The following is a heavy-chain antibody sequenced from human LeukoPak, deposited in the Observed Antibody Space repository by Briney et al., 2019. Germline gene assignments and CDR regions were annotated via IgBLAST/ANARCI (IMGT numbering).Heavy chain of an antibody. CDR2: INWNGGST. CDR3: ARARLTDYVWGRRTFDI. J-gene: IGHJ3*02. D-gene: IGHD3-16*01. CDR1: GFTFDDYG. V-gene: IGHV3-20*04. Sequence: RPGGSLRLSCAASGFTFDDYGMSWVRQAPGKGLEWVSGINWNGGSTGYADSVKGRFTISRDNAKKSLYLQMNSLRAEDTAVYYCARARLTDYVWGRRTFDIWGQGTMVTISS.